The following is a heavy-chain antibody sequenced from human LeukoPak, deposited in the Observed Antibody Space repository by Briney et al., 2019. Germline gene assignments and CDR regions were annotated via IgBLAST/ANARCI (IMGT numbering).Heavy chain of an antibody. Sequence: LDESKGDGETIDNAAPVKGRFTMSRDDSKATLYLQMNSLKAEDTAVYYCTTDLGLTMIRGVIVYWGQGALVTVSS. CDR3: TTDLGLTMIRGVIVY. CDR2: DESKGDGETI. D-gene: IGHD3-10*01. V-gene: IGHV3-15*04. J-gene: IGHJ4*02.